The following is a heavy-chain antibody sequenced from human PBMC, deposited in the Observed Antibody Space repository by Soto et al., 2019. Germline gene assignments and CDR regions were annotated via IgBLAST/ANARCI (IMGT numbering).Heavy chain of an antibody. CDR2: IRSKANSYAT. CDR1: GFTFSGSA. J-gene: IGHJ3*02. Sequence: GGSLRLSCAASGFTFSGSAMHWVRQASGKGLEWVGRIRSKANSYATAYAASVKGRFTISRDDSKNTAYLQMNSLKTEDTAVYYCTSKELVLRFLEWPLNTEAFDIWGQGTMVTVSS. V-gene: IGHV3-73*01. CDR3: TSKELVLRFLEWPLNTEAFDI. D-gene: IGHD3-3*01.